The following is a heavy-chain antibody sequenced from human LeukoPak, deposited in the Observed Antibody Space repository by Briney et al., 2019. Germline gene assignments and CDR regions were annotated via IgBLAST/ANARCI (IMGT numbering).Heavy chain of an antibody. Sequence: PSETLSLTCTVSGGSISSSSYYWGWIRQPPGKGLEWIGSIYYSGSTYYNPSLKSRVTISVDTSKNQFSLKLSSVTAADTAVYYCARKGYYGSGSYYNDDYWGQGTLVTVSS. D-gene: IGHD3-10*01. V-gene: IGHV4-39*07. CDR2: IYYSGST. CDR3: ARKGYYGSGSYYNDDY. CDR1: GGSISSSSYY. J-gene: IGHJ4*02.